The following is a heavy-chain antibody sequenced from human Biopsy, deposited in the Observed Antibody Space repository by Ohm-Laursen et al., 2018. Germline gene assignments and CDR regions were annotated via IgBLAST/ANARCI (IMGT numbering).Heavy chain of an antibody. CDR2: VTTTGSNI. Sequence: SLRLSCTASGFDFSGYSMSWVRQAPGKGLGWVSSVTTTGSNIYYADSVKGRFTISRDNAKNSLYLQMNSLRAEDTAVFYCARAFSPWGRRLVVIAGDFDCWGQGTRVTVSS. V-gene: IGHV3-21*01. CDR3: ARAFSPWGRRLVVIAGDFDC. D-gene: IGHD2-15*01. J-gene: IGHJ4*02. CDR1: GFDFSGYS.